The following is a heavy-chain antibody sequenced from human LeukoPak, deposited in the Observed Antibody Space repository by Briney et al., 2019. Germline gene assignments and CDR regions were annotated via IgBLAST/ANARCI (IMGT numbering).Heavy chain of an antibody. Sequence: PGGSLRLSCAASGFTFSSYAMSWVRQAPGKGLEWVSAISGSGGSTYYADSVKGRFTISRDNSKNTLYLQMNSLRAEDTAVYYCARDGPHPDGECSRDWYGGDYWGQGTLVTVSS. CDR2: ISGSGGST. V-gene: IGHV3-23*01. D-gene: IGHD6-19*01. CDR1: GFTFSSYA. J-gene: IGHJ4*02. CDR3: ARDGPHPDGECSRDWYGGDY.